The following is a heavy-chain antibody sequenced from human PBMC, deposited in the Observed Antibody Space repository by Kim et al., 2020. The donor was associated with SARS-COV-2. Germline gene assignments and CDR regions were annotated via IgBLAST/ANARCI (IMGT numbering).Heavy chain of an antibody. D-gene: IGHD3-3*01. CDR1: GGSFSGYY. J-gene: IGHJ5*02. V-gene: IGHV4-34*01. CDR3: ARTPRGMNPSYYTGHHWFDP. CDR2: INHSGST. Sequence: SETLSLTCAVYGGSFSGYYWSWIRQPPGKGLEWIGEINHSGSTNYNPSLKSRVTISVDTSKNQFSLKLSSVTAADTAVYYCARTPRGMNPSYYTGHHWFDPWGQGTLVTVSS.